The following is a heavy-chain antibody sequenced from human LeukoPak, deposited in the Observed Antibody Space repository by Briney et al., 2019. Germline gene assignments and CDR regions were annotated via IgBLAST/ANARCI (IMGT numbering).Heavy chain of an antibody. Sequence: GGSLRLSCAASGFTFNRVLMTWVRQAPGKGLEWVANIKEDGSEKWYGGSVKGRFTISRDNAKDSLYLQMNSLRAEDTALYYCAMGTLADVWGPGTLVTVSS. CDR1: GFTFNRVL. D-gene: IGHD1-1*01. CDR2: IKEDGSEK. V-gene: IGHV3-7*05. J-gene: IGHJ4*02. CDR3: AMGTLADV.